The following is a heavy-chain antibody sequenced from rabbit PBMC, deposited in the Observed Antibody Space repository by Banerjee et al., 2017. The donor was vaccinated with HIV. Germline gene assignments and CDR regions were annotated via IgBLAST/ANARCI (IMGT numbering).Heavy chain of an antibody. CDR1: GFDFSSSYW. Sequence: QEQLVEYGGDLVQPEGSLTLTCKASGFDFSSSYWICWVRQAPGKGLELIACIYGGKSGTTWYASWAKGRFTISKTSSPTVTLQMTSLTAADTATYFCARAGSMSYYGMDLWGPGTLVTVS. J-gene: IGHJ6*01. CDR2: IYGGKSGTT. CDR3: ARAGSMSYYGMDL. V-gene: IGHV1S45*01. D-gene: IGHD4-2*01.